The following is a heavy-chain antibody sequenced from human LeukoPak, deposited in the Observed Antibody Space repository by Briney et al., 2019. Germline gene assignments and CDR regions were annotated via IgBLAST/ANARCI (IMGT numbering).Heavy chain of an antibody. Sequence: GGSLRLSCAASGFTFSNYWMSWVRQAPGKGLEWVANIKQDGSEKYYVDSVKGRFTISRDNAKNSLYLQMNSLRAEDTAVYYCARGDSHSSGSYWGYFDYWGQGTLVTVSS. CDR1: GFTFSNYW. D-gene: IGHD1-26*01. CDR3: ARGDSHSSGSYWGYFDY. J-gene: IGHJ4*02. V-gene: IGHV3-7*01. CDR2: IKQDGSEK.